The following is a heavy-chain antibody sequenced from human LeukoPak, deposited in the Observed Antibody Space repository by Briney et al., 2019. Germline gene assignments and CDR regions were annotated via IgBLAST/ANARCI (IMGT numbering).Heavy chain of an antibody. CDR1: GFTFNSYA. D-gene: IGHD3-10*01. V-gene: IGHV3-23*01. J-gene: IGHJ4*02. Sequence: GGSLRLSCAASGFTFNSYAMSWVRQAPGKGLEWVSAISGSGGSTYYADSVKGRFTISRDNSKNTLYLQMNSLRAEDTAVYYCAKDPRHYYGSGSAWVGSLTYWGQGTLVTVSS. CDR2: ISGSGGST. CDR3: AKDPRHYYGSGSAWVGSLTY.